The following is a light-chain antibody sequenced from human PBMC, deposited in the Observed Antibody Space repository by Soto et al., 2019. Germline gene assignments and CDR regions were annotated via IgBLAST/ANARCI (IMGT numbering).Light chain of an antibody. V-gene: IGKV4-1*01. Sequence: DIVMTQSPDSLAVSRGERATITCQSSQSVLYSSNNKNYVAWYQQKPGQPPKLLIYWASTRESGVPDRFSGSGSGTDFTLTITSLQAEDVAVYYCQQYYSIPPSTFGQGTRLEI. J-gene: IGKJ5*01. CDR3: QQYYSIPPST. CDR1: QSVLYSSNNKNY. CDR2: WAS.